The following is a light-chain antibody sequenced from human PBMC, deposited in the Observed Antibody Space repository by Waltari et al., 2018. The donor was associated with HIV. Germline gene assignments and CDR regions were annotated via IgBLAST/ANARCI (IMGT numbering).Light chain of an antibody. Sequence: QSALTQPASVSGSPGQSITISCTGTSSDVGGYNYVSWYQQHPGKAPKLMIYEVNNRPSGVSNRFSGSKSGNTASLTISGLQAEDEADYYCSSYTGSSTPVFGGGTKLTVL. CDR3: SSYTGSSTPV. CDR1: SSDVGGYNY. V-gene: IGLV2-14*01. J-gene: IGLJ2*01. CDR2: EVN.